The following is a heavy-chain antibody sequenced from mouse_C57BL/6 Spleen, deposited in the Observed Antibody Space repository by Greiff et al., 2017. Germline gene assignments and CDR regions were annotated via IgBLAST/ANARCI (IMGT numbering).Heavy chain of an antibody. V-gene: IGHV2-2*01. CDR1: GFSLTSYG. CDR3: ARGSYYYGSSYFDY. J-gene: IGHJ2*01. D-gene: IGHD1-1*01. CDR2: IWSGGST. Sequence: VQLVESGPGLVQPSQSLSITCTVSGFSLTSYGVHWVRQSPGKGLEWLGVIWSGGSTDYNAAFISRLSISKDNSKSQVFFKMNSLQADDTAIYYCARGSYYYGSSYFDYWGQGTTLTVSS.